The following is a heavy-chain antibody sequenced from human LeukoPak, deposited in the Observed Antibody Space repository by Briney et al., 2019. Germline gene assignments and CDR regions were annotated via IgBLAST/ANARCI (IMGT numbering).Heavy chain of an antibody. CDR1: GGSISSYS. V-gene: IGHV4-59*01. Sequence: SETLSLTCTVSGGSISSYSWSWIRQSPGKGLEWIGYIHYSGTTSYNPSLKSRVTISVDTSKNQFSLKLSSVTAADTAVYYCARDPRRDGYDLAFDVWGQGTMVTVCS. J-gene: IGHJ3*01. CDR3: ARDPRRDGYDLAFDV. CDR2: IHYSGTT. D-gene: IGHD5-24*01.